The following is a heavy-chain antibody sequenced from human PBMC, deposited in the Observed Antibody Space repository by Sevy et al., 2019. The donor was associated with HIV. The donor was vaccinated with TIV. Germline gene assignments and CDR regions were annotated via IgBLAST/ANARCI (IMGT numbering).Heavy chain of an antibody. D-gene: IGHD6-6*01. CDR2: IHTNGGGA. CDR3: ARGPAASSALNFFDF. V-gene: IGHV1-18*01. CDR1: GYTFVNYG. Sequence: ATVKVSCRTSGYTFVNYGVTWVRQIPGQGLEWLGWIHTNGGGAHPPQKFQHRVTLTADTSTNTAHMELESLTSDDTALYYCARGPAASSALNFFDFWGQGTLVTVSS. J-gene: IGHJ4*02.